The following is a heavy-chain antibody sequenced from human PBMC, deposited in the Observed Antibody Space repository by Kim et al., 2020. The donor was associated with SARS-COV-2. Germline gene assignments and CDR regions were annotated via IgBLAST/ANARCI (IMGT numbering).Heavy chain of an antibody. CDR3: ASPVTDNWFDP. D-gene: IGHD1-20*01. CDR1: GGSFSGYY. J-gene: IGHJ5*02. CDR2: INHSGST. Sequence: SETLSLTCAVYGGSFSGYYWSWIRQPPGKGLEWIGEINHSGSTNYNPSLKSRVTISVDTSKNQFSLKLSSVTAADTAVYYCASPVTDNWFDPWGQGTLVTVSS. V-gene: IGHV4-34*01.